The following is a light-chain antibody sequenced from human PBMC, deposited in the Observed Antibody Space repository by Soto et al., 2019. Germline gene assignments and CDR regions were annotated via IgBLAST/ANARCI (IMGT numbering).Light chain of an antibody. Sequence: EIVMTQSPATLSVSPGERATLSCRASQSVSSNLAWYQQKPGQAPRLLIYDASNRATGIPARFSGSGSGTDFTLTISSLEPEDSAVYYCQQRNMWPITFGQGTRLEIK. CDR1: QSVSSN. V-gene: IGKV3-11*01. J-gene: IGKJ5*01. CDR3: QQRNMWPIT. CDR2: DAS.